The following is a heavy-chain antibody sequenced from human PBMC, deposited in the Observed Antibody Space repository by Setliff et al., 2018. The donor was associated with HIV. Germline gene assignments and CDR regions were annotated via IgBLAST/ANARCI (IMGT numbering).Heavy chain of an antibody. CDR1: GFTFSTNA. D-gene: IGHD2-15*01. J-gene: IGHJ4*02. CDR3: AKMVGGSRSSGSCYFDY. CDR2: ISAGGGST. V-gene: IGHV3-23*01. Sequence: PGGSLRLSCAASGFTFSTNAMNWVRQAPGKGLEWVSGISAGGGSTYYADSVKGRFTISRDNAKNSLYLQMNSLRAEDTAIYYCAKMVGGSRSSGSCYFDYWGQGTLVTVSS.